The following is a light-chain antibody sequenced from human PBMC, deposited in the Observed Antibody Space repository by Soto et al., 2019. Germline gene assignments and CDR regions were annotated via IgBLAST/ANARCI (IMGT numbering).Light chain of an antibody. CDR1: QNIDSY. CDR3: QQTYSTPWT. J-gene: IGKJ1*01. V-gene: IGKV1-39*01. Sequence: DIQMTQSPSSLSASVGDRVTITCRASQNIDSYLNWYQQRPGKAPKLLIHDASSLQSGVPSGFSGSGSGTDFALTINSLQPEDFATIYCQQTYSTPWTFGQGTKVDIK. CDR2: DAS.